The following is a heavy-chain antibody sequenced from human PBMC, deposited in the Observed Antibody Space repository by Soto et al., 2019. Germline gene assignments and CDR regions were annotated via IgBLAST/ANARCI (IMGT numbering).Heavy chain of an antibody. CDR1: GFTFSSYA. J-gene: IGHJ4*02. D-gene: IGHD1-26*01. Sequence: PGGSLRLSCAASGFTFSSYAMSWVRQAPGKGLEWVSAISGSGGSTYYADSVKGRFTISRDNSKNTLYLQMNSLRAEDTAVYYCAKAKMKPGGQEDKPCCNYFDYWGQGTLVTVSS. CDR3: AKAKMKPGGQEDKPCCNYFDY. CDR2: ISGSGGST. V-gene: IGHV3-23*01.